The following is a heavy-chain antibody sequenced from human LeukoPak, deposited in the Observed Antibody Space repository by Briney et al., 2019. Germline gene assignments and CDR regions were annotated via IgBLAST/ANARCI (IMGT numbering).Heavy chain of an antibody. J-gene: IGHJ4*02. D-gene: IGHD7-27*01. CDR3: ASLKRGIGSDY. V-gene: IGHV3-21*01. Sequence: PGGSLRLSCAASGFTFSNYSMNWVRQAPGKGLEWVSSISSSGGYIYYADSMKGRFTISRDNAKNSLYLQMNSLTAEDTAVYYWASLKRGIGSDYWGQGTLVTVSS. CDR1: GFTFSNYS. CDR2: ISSSGGYI.